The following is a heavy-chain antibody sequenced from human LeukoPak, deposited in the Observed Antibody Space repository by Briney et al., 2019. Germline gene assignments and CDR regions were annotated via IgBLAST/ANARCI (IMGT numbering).Heavy chain of an antibody. J-gene: IGHJ5*02. D-gene: IGHD2-2*02. CDR3: ARVRTTYCSSTSCYRFDP. V-gene: IGHV1-8*03. CDR1: GYTFTSYD. Sequence: ASVKVSCKASGYTFTSYDINLVRQATGQGLEWMGWMNPNSGNTGYAQKFQGRVTITRNTSISTAYMELSSLRSEDTAVYYCARVRTTYCSSTSCYRFDPWGQGTLVTVSS. CDR2: MNPNSGNT.